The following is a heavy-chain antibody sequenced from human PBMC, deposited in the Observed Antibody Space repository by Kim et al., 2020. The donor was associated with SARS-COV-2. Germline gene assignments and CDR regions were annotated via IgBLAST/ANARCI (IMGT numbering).Heavy chain of an antibody. D-gene: IGHD3-22*01. CDR2: IIPIFGTA. Sequence: SVKVSCKASGGTFSSYAISWVRQAPGQGLEWMGGIIPIFGTANYAQKFQGRVTITADESTSTAYMELSSLRSEDTAVYYCARRLYEEAYYYDSSGYYAFDIWGQGTMVTVSS. J-gene: IGHJ3*02. CDR3: ARRLYEEAYYYDSSGYYAFDI. CDR1: GGTFSSYA. V-gene: IGHV1-69*13.